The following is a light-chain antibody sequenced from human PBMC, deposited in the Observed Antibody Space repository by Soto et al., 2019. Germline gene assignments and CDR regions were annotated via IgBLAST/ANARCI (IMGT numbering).Light chain of an antibody. J-gene: IGKJ5*01. CDR1: QGISRW. V-gene: IGKV1-12*01. Sequence: DIQMTQTPSSVSASVVDRFTITCLASQGISRWLAWYQQKPGKAPKLLIYAASSLQSGVPSRFSGSGSGTDFTLTINSLQPEDFATYYCQRANSFPITFGQGTRLEIK. CDR2: AAS. CDR3: QRANSFPIT.